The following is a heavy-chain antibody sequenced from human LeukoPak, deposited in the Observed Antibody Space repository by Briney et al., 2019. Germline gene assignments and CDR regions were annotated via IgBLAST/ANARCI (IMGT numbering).Heavy chain of an antibody. Sequence: PVKVSCKASGGTFSSYAISWVRQAPGQGLEWMGGIIPIFGTANYAQKFLGRVTITTDESTSTAYMELSSLRSEDTAVYYCARVHYDSSGYYFNFDYWGQGTLVTVSS. D-gene: IGHD3-22*01. CDR3: ARVHYDSSGYYFNFDY. CDR1: GGTFSSYA. V-gene: IGHV1-69*05. CDR2: IIPIFGTA. J-gene: IGHJ4*02.